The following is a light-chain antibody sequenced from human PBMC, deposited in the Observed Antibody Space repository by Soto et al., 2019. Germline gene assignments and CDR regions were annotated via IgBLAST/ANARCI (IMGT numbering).Light chain of an antibody. V-gene: IGKV3-11*01. CDR2: DAS. CDR1: QSVNSD. J-gene: IGKJ1*01. Sequence: EIVLTQSPATLSLSPGERVTLSCRASQSVNSDLGWYQQKPGQAPRLLMYDASNRATGIPARFSGSGSGTDFTLTISSLEPEDFAVYYCQQRTNWPWTFGQGTKVEIK. CDR3: QQRTNWPWT.